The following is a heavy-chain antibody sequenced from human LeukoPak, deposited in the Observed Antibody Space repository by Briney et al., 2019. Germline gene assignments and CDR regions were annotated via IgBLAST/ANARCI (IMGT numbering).Heavy chain of an antibody. CDR1: GFTVSSNY. J-gene: IGHJ2*01. D-gene: IGHD3-22*01. V-gene: IGHV3-66*01. CDR2: IYSGGST. CDR3: ARDKAYYYDSSGYFYYWYFDI. Sequence: GGSLRHSCAASGFTVSSNYMSWVRQAPGKGLEWVSVIYSGGSTYYADSVKSRFTISRDNSKSTLYLQMNSLRAEDTAVYYCARDKAYYYDSSGYFYYWYFDIWGRGTLVTVSP.